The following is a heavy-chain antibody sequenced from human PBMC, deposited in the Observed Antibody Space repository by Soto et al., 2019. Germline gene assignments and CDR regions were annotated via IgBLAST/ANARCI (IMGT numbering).Heavy chain of an antibody. J-gene: IGHJ4*02. V-gene: IGHV4-61*01. D-gene: IGHD3-10*01. CDR3: ARSTRSLWPGGN. CDR1: GGSVSSGSYY. Sequence: QVQLQDSGPGLVKPSETLSLTCTVSGGSVSSGSYYWNWIRQPPGKGLESIGYIYYSGSTNYNPSLKSRGTISGDQSKNQSSLRLSSVTAADTALYYCARSTRSLWPGGNWGQGTLVTVSS. CDR2: IYYSGST.